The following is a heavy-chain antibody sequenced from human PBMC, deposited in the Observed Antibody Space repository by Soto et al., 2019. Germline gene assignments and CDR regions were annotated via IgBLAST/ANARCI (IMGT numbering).Heavy chain of an antibody. CDR3: ARDGDYYDSSGYYYTDDAFDI. V-gene: IGHV1-3*01. Sequence: QVQLVQSGAEVKKPGASVKVSCKASGYTFTSYAMHWVRQAPGQRLEWMGWINAGNGNTKYSQKFQGRVTITRDTSASTAYMELSSLRSEDTAVYYCARDGDYYDSSGYYYTDDAFDIWGQGTMVTVSS. D-gene: IGHD3-22*01. J-gene: IGHJ3*02. CDR1: GYTFTSYA. CDR2: INAGNGNT.